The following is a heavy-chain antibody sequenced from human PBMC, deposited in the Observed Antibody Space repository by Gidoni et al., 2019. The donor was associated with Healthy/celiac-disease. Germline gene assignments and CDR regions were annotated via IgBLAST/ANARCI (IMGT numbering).Heavy chain of an antibody. J-gene: IGHJ6*02. D-gene: IGHD1-26*01. V-gene: IGHV3-23*01. CDR1: GFTFSSYA. CDR3: AKDMDASSGSSAPYYYYGMDV. CDR2: ISVRGGST. Sequence: EVQLLESGGGLVQPGGSLRLSCAASGFTFSSYAMSWVRQAPGKGLEWVSAISVRGGSTYYADSVKGRFTISRDNSKNTLYLQMNSLRAEDTAVYYCAKDMDASSGSSAPYYYYGMDVWGQGTTVTVSS.